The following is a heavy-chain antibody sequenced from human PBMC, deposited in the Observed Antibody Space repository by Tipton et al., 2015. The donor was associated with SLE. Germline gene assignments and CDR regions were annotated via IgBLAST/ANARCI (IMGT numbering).Heavy chain of an antibody. CDR1: GGSISSHY. J-gene: IGHJ4*02. CDR3: ARGGPYSSTWYYFDY. D-gene: IGHD6-13*01. Sequence: TLSLTCTVSGGSISSHYWSWIRQPPGKGLEWIGEINHSGSTNYNPSLKSRVTISVDTSKNQFSLKLSSVTAADTAVYYCARGGPYSSTWYYFDYWGQGTLVTVSS. CDR2: INHSGST. V-gene: IGHV4-34*01.